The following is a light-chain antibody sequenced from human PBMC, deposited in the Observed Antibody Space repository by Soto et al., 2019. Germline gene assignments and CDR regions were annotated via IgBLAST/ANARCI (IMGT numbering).Light chain of an antibody. CDR2: DVD. J-gene: IGLJ2*01. V-gene: IGLV2-14*03. Sequence: QSVLTQPASVSGSPGQSITISCTGTSSDVGGYNYVSWYQQHPGKAPRLMIVDVDNRPSGVSTRVSGSKSGNTASLTISGLQAEDEADYYCCSYSGSSTIVVFGGGTKLTVL. CDR3: CSYSGSSTIVV. CDR1: SSDVGGYNY.